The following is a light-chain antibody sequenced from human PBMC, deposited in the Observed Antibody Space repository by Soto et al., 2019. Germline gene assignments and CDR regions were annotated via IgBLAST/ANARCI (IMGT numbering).Light chain of an antibody. Sequence: QSALTQPASVAGSPGQSITISCSGTSNDVGFYNLVSWYQQYPDKVPKLMIFEGSKRPAGVSNRFSGSKSGNTASLTISGLQAEDEADYYCFSYSTSGTYVFGTGTKLTVL. CDR2: EGS. CDR1: SNDVGFYNL. CDR3: FSYSTSGTYV. V-gene: IGLV2-23*01. J-gene: IGLJ1*01.